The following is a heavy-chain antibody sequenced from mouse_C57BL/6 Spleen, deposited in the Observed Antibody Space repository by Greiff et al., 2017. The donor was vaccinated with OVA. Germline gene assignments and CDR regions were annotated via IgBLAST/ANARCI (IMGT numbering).Heavy chain of an antibody. CDR3: ARGITRYFEV. V-gene: IGHV1-69*01. CDR1: GYTFTSYW. D-gene: IGHD1-2*01. J-gene: IGHJ1*03. CDR2: IDPSDSYT. Sequence: VQLQQPGAELVMPGASVKLSCKASGYTFTSYWMHWVKQRPGQGLEWIGEIDPSDSYTNYNQKFKGKSTLTVDKSSSTAYMQLSSLTSEDSAVYYCARGITRYFEVWGTGTTVTVAS.